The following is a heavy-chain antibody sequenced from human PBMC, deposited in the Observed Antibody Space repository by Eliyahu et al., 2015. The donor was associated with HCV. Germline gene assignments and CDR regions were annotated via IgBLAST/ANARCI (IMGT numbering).Heavy chain of an antibody. Sequence: QVQLVESGGGVVQPGRSLRLSCAASGFTFXXYGXHWVRQAPGKGLXGVAVIWYDGSNKYYADSVKGRFTISRDNSKNTLYLQMNSLRAEDTAVYYCARDTNHATIVVVTAIPDYWGQGTLVTVSS. CDR2: IWYDGSNK. CDR1: GFTFXXYG. V-gene: IGHV3-33*01. J-gene: IGHJ4*02. D-gene: IGHD2-21*02. CDR3: ARDTNHATIVVVTAIPDY.